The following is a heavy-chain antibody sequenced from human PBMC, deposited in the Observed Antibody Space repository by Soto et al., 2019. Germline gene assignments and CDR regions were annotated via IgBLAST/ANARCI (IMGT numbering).Heavy chain of an antibody. V-gene: IGHV1-18*04. CDR3: ARGRFLATIKVPFEY. CDR1: DYTFSTYG. J-gene: IGHJ4*02. CDR2: ISGYNGNT. Sequence: QVQLVQSGAEVKKPGASVKVSCKVFDYTFSTYGVSWVRQAPGQGLEWMGWISGYNGNTNYAEKFQGRVTLTTDTSTSSAYMKLRSLRSDDTAVYYCARGRFLATIKVPFEYWGQGTLVTVSS. D-gene: IGHD3-3*01.